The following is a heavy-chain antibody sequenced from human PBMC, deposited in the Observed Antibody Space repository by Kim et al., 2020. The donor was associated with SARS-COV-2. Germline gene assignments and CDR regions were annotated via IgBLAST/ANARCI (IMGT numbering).Heavy chain of an antibody. D-gene: IGHD6-13*01. CDR3: ARVGRSGYTVDY. Sequence: GGSLRLSCAASGFTFSIYSIDWVRRAPGKGLEWIIYISSTGRNIYYADSVKGRFTVSRDNAENSVYLQMDSLTAEDTAIYYCARVGRSGYTVDYWGQGTPLTVPS. CDR1: GFTFSIYS. V-gene: IGHV3-48*01. J-gene: IGHJ4*02. CDR2: ISSTGRNI.